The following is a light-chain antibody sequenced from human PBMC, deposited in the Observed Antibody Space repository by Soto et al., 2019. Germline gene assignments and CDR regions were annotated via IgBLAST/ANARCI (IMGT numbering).Light chain of an antibody. Sequence: DIQLTQSPSFLSASVGDRVTSTCRASQGIHNYLAWYQQKPGKAPNLLIYAASTLQSGVPSRFSGSGSGTDFTLTISSLQPEDFATYSCQQSYNSPQTFGRGTKVDI. CDR3: QQSYNSPQT. V-gene: IGKV1-39*01. CDR1: QGIHNY. CDR2: AAS. J-gene: IGKJ1*01.